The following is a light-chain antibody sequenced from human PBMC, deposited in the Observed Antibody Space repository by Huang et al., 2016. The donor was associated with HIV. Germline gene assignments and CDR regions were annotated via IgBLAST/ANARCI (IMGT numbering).Light chain of an antibody. CDR3: QQYNDWPRS. CDR1: QNINTD. J-gene: IGKJ1*01. CDR2: AAS. V-gene: IGKV3-15*01. Sequence: EIVMTQSPGTLSVAPGERATLSCRASQNINTDLAWYQQKPGKAPKLLISAASTRTAEFPARFSGSGSRTECTLTISSLQSEDIAVYYCQQYNDWPRSFGQGTKVEIK.